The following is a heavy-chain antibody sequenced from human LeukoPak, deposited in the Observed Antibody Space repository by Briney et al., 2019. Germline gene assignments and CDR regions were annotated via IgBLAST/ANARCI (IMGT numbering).Heavy chain of an antibody. J-gene: IGHJ4*02. Sequence: GGSLRLSCVASGFTLSSYSMNWVRQAPGKGLEWVSSISRSSGYIFYADSIKGRFTVSRDNSKNALYLQMNSLRADDTAVYYCARFPEGSSTWSIDFWGQGTLVTVSS. V-gene: IGHV3-21*01. CDR1: GFTLSSYS. D-gene: IGHD6-13*01. CDR2: ISRSSGYI. CDR3: ARFPEGSSTWSIDF.